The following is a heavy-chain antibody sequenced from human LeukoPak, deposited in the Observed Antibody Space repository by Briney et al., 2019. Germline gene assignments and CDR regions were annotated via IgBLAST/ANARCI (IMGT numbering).Heavy chain of an antibody. CDR2: INTNSGGT. J-gene: IGHJ4*02. CDR3: ARGYYDFWSGYQEGEFDY. D-gene: IGHD3-3*01. Sequence: ASVKVSCKASGYTFTGYYMNWVRQAPGQGLEWMGRINTNSGGTNYAQKFQGRVTMTRDTSISTAYMELSRLRSDDTAVYYCARGYYDFWSGYQEGEFDYWGQGTLVTVSS. V-gene: IGHV1-2*06. CDR1: GYTFTGYY.